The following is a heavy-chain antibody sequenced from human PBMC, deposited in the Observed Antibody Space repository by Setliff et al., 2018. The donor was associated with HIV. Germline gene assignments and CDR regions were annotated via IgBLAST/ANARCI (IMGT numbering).Heavy chain of an antibody. CDR2: INTNTGNP. D-gene: IGHD2-2*01. J-gene: IGHJ6*03. CDR3: ARGALVPAAIGAYYYYMDV. Sequence: ASVKVSCKASGYTFTSYTMNWVRQAPGQGLEWMGWINTNTGNPTYAPGFTGRFVFSLDTSVSTAYLQISSLKAEDTVVYYCARGALVPAAIGAYYYYMDVWGKGTTVTAP. V-gene: IGHV7-4-1*02. CDR1: GYTFTSYT.